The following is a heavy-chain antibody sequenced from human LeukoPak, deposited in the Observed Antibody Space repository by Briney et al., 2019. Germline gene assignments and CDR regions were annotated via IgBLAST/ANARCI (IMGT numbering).Heavy chain of an antibody. J-gene: IGHJ4*02. CDR3: AREGPYCSGGSCYGRGYYFDY. CDR2: IYSGGST. D-gene: IGHD2-15*01. V-gene: IGHV3-53*01. Sequence: PGGSLRLSCAASGFTFSSYAMSWVRQAPGKGLEWVSVIYSGGSTYYADSVKGRFTISRDNSKNTLYLQMNSLRAEDTAVYYCAREGPYCSGGSCYGRGYYFDYWGQGTLVTVSS. CDR1: GFTFSSYA.